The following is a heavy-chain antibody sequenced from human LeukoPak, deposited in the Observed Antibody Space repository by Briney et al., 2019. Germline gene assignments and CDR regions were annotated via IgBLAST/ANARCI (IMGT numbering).Heavy chain of an antibody. CDR2: MNPNSGNT. J-gene: IGHJ4*02. V-gene: IGHV1-8*01. D-gene: IGHD3-22*01. Sequence: ASVKVSCKASGYTFTSYDINWVRQATGQGLEWMGWMNPNSGNTGYAQKFQGRVTMTRNTSISTAYMELSSQRSEDTAVYYCARGHDSSGYYLGYWGQGTLVTVSS. CDR1: GYTFTSYD. CDR3: ARGHDSSGYYLGY.